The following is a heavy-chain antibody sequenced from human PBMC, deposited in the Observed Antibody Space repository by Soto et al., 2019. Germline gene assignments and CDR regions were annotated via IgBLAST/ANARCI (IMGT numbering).Heavy chain of an antibody. CDR2: ISYDGSNK. CDR1: GCIFSRYA. CDR3: AKMEDRYCSGGNCYSILLAAFDY. Sequence: GGALRLSWAASGCIFSRYAMHWGRQAPGKGLEWVAVISYDGSNKYYADSVKGRFTISRDNSKNTLYLQMNSLRAEDTAVYYCAKMEDRYCSGGNCYSILLAAFDYWGQGTLVTVSS. J-gene: IGHJ4*02. D-gene: IGHD2-15*01. V-gene: IGHV3-30-3*02.